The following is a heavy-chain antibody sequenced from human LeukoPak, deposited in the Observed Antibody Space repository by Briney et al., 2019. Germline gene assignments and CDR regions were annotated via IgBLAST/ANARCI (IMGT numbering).Heavy chain of an antibody. Sequence: GGSLRLSCAASGFIFSDYSMNWVRQAPGKGLEWVSYISGGGSAIYYADSVKGRFTISRDNSKNTVYLQMRNLRVEHTAVYYCAKVVAGNIDYYFDYWGQGILVAVSS. CDR2: ISGGGSAI. D-gene: IGHD2/OR15-2a*01. CDR1: GFIFSDYS. CDR3: AKVVAGNIDYYFDY. V-gene: IGHV3-48*01. J-gene: IGHJ4*02.